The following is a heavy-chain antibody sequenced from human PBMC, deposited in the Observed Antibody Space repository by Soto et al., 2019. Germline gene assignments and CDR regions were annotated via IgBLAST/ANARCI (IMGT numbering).Heavy chain of an antibody. CDR2: ISGSGGST. CDR1: GFTFKNYA. V-gene: IGHV3-23*01. Sequence: GGSLRLSCAASGFTFKNYAMSWVRQAPGKGLEWVSAISGSGGSTYYADSVKGRFTISRDNSKNTLYLQMNSLRAEDTAVYYCAKDGVLRFLEWSTSHLPFAYWGQGTLVTVSS. J-gene: IGHJ4*02. D-gene: IGHD3-3*01. CDR3: AKDGVLRFLEWSTSHLPFAY.